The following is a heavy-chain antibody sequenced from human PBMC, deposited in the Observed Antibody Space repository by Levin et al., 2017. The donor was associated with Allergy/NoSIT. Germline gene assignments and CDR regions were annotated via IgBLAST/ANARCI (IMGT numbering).Heavy chain of an antibody. Sequence: PGGSLRLSCAASGFTFSDYYMSWIRQAPGKGLEWVSYISSSGSTIYYADSVKGRFTISRDNAKNSLYLQMNSLRAEDTAVYYCARDDREYYYDSSGYYTPWMADYWGQGTLVTVSS. CDR1: GFTFSDYY. CDR2: ISSSGSTI. D-gene: IGHD3-22*01. CDR3: ARDDREYYYDSSGYYTPWMADY. V-gene: IGHV3-11*01. J-gene: IGHJ4*02.